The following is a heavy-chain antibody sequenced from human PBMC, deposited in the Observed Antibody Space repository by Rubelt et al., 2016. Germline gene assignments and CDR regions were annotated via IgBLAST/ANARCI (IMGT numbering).Heavy chain of an antibody. D-gene: IGHD6-13*01. CDR1: GYTFTSYG. Sequence: QVQLVQSGAEVKKPGASVKVSCKASGYTFTSYGISWVRQAPGQGLEWMGWISAYNGNTNYAQKLQGRVTMTTDTSTSTAYMALRSLRSAHAAVYYCARDTRYSSSSNFDYWGQGTLVTVSS. V-gene: IGHV1-18*01. CDR3: ARDTRYSSSSNFDY. J-gene: IGHJ4*02. CDR2: ISAYNGNT.